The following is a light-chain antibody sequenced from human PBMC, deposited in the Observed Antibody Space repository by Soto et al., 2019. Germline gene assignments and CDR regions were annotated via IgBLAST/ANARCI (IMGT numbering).Light chain of an antibody. CDR2: GAS. CDR1: ESVNTN. CDR3: QQYNEWPPWT. V-gene: IGKV3D-15*01. Sequence: EVVVTQSPATLSLSPGERASLSCRTSESVNTNLAWYQQKPGQAPRLLIYGASTRATCIPARFSGTGSATEFTLTISSLQAEDFAVYYCQQYNEWPPWTFGHGTKVEIK. J-gene: IGKJ1*01.